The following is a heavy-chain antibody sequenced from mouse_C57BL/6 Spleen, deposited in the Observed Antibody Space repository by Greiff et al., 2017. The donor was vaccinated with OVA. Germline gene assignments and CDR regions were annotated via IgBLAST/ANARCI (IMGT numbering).Heavy chain of an antibody. CDR3: ARHGDYYGSSFFDY. J-gene: IGHJ2*01. CDR2: ISGGGGNT. Sequence: EVKVVESGGGLVKPGGSLKLSCAASGFTFSSYTMSWVRQTPEKRLEWVATISGGGGNTYYPDSVKGRFTISRDNAKNTLYLQMSSLRSEDTALYYCARHGDYYGSSFFDYWGQGTTLTVSS. CDR1: GFTFSSYT. D-gene: IGHD1-1*01. V-gene: IGHV5-9*01.